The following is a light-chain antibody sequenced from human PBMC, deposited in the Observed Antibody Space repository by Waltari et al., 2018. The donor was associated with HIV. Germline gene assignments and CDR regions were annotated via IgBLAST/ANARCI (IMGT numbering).Light chain of an antibody. CDR3: QHYNNWPWT. CDR1: QSVSSN. Sequence: KVMTHSPATLSVSPGARAPLSCRASQSVSSNLAWYQQKPGQAPRLLIYGAFTRATGIPARFSGSGSGTEFTLTISSLQSEDFAVYDCQHYNNWPWTFGQGTKVATK. J-gene: IGKJ1*01. CDR2: GAF. V-gene: IGKV3-15*01.